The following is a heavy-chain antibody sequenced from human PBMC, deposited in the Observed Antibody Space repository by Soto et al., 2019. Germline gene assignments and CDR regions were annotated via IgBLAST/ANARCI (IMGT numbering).Heavy chain of an antibody. CDR1: GGTFSSYT. CDR2: IIPILGIA. D-gene: IGHD1-26*01. CDR3: ARDGPDTDVGAD. J-gene: IGHJ4*02. Sequence: QVQLVQSGAEVKKPGSSVKVSCKASGGTFSSYTISWVRQAPGQGLEWMGRIIPILGIANYAQKFQGRVTITADKSTSTAYMELSSLRSKDMAVYYCARDGPDTDVGADWGQGTLVTVSS. V-gene: IGHV1-69*08.